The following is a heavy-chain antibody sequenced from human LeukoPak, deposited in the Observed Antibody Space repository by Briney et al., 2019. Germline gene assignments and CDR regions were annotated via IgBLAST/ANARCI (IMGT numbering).Heavy chain of an antibody. CDR2: INESETT. CDR1: GGSFSGYS. CDR3: VREDAEQMDNSFDI. J-gene: IGHJ3*02. Sequence: PSETLSLTCAVYGGSFSGYSWSWIRQPPGEGLEWIGEINESETTNYKSSLKSRVTISVDTSKRQLSLKLTSVTAADTAVYYCVREDAEQMDNSFDIWGQGTMVTVSS. D-gene: IGHD5-24*01. V-gene: IGHV4-34*01.